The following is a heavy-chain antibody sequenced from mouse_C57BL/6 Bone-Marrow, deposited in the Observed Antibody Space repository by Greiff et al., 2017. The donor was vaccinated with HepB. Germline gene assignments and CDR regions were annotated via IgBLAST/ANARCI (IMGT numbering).Heavy chain of an antibody. D-gene: IGHD1-1*01. Sequence: QVLLKQPGAELVKPGASVKMSCKASGYTFTSYWITWVKQRPGQGLEWIGDIYPGSGSTNYNEKFKSKATLTVDTSSSTAYMQLSSLTSEDSAVYYCARSSCGAMDYWGQGTSVTVSS. CDR2: IYPGSGST. CDR3: ARSSCGAMDY. CDR1: GYTFTSYW. V-gene: IGHV1-55*01. J-gene: IGHJ4*01.